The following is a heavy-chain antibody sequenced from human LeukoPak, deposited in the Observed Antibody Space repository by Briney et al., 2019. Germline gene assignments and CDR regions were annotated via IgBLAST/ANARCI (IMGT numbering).Heavy chain of an antibody. D-gene: IGHD1-14*01. V-gene: IGHV3-53*01. Sequence: GGSLRLSCAASGFTVSSNYMSWVRQAPGKGLEWVSVIYSGGSTYYADSVKGRFTISRVNSKNTLYLQMNSLRAEDTAVYYCARGSDRDPHALDYWGRGTLVTVSS. CDR2: IYSGGST. CDR1: GFTVSSNY. J-gene: IGHJ4*02. CDR3: ARGSDRDPHALDY.